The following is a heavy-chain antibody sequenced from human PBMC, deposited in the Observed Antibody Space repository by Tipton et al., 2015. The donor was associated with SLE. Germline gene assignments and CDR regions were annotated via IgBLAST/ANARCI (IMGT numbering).Heavy chain of an antibody. Sequence: SLRLSCAASGFTFDDYGMHWVRQAPGKGLEWVAFIRYDGSYKYYEDSVKGRFTISRDNSKNTLYLQMDSLRAEDMAVYYCARRIYGSPGTPLSFDCWGQGTLVVVSS. CDR2: IRYDGSYK. D-gene: IGHD3-10*01. V-gene: IGHV3-30*02. J-gene: IGHJ4*02. CDR1: GFTFDDYG. CDR3: ARRIYGSPGTPLSFDC.